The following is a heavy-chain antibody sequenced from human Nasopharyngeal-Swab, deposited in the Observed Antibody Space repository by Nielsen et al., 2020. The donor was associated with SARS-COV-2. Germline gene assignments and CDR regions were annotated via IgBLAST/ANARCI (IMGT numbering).Heavy chain of an antibody. D-gene: IGHD6-19*01. J-gene: IGHJ4*02. CDR3: ATGEYSSGWWIFDY. CDR1: GFTFSSYG. V-gene: IGHV3-7*01. Sequence: GGSLRLSCAASGFTFSSYGMHWVRQAPGKGLEWVANIHQHGNDKYYVDSVRGRFTISRDNAKNSLYLQMDSLRDEDTAVYFCATGEYSSGWWIFDYWGQGTLVTVSS. CDR2: IHQHGNDK.